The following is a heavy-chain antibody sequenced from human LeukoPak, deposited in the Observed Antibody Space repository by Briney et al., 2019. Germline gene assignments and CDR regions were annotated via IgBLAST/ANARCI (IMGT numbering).Heavy chain of an antibody. CDR3: ARDSRGYNGLFDP. CDR1: QGSISSSY. D-gene: IGHD3-22*01. CDR2: VCSSGIT. V-gene: IGHV4-4*07. Sequence: SETLSLTCTVSQGSISSSYWSWIRQPAGRTLEWIGRVCSSGITNYNPSLKSRVIISLDTSNNQFSLKLSSVTAADTAVYYCARDSRGYNGLFDPWGQGTLVTVSS. J-gene: IGHJ5*02.